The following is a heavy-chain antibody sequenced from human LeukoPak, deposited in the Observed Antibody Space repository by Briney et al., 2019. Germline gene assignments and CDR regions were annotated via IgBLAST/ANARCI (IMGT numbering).Heavy chain of an antibody. J-gene: IGHJ4*02. CDR3: ARESHYDSSGTLAFDY. CDR1: GLTFSSYD. CDR2: IWYDGSNK. D-gene: IGHD3-22*01. Sequence: GGSLRLSCAASGLTFSSYDMHWVRQAPGEGLEWVAVIWYDGSNKYYADSVKGRFTISRDNSKNTLYLQMNSLRAEDTAVYYCARESHYDSSGTLAFDYWGQGTLVTVSS. V-gene: IGHV3-33*01.